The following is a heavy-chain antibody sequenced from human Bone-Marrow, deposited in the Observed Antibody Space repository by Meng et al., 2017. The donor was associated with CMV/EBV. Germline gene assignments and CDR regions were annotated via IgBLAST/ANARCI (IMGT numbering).Heavy chain of an antibody. CDR3: ARVDVDFWSGYRNGMDV. D-gene: IGHD3-3*01. V-gene: IGHV3-74*01. CDR2: INSDGSST. CDR1: GFTFSSYW. Sequence: GESLKISCASSGFTFSSYWMHWGRQAPGKGLVWVSRINSDGSSTSYADSVKGRFTISRDNAKNTLYLQMNSLRAEDTAVYYCARVDVDFWSGYRNGMDVWGQGTTVTVSS. J-gene: IGHJ6*02.